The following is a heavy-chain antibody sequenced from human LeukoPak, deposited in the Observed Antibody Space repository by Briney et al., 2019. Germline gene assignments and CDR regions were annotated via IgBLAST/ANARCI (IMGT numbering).Heavy chain of an antibody. CDR1: GFTFSSYD. J-gene: IGHJ4*02. CDR3: ATGGYCSGGSCYFPGY. Sequence: GGALRLSCAASGFTFSSYDMTWVRQAPGRGLEWVSSIRPSGDNTYYGDSVKGRFTISRDNSKNTLYLQMNSLRAEDTAVYYCATGGYCSGGSCYFPGYWGQGTLVTVSS. D-gene: IGHD2-15*01. CDR2: IRPSGDNT. V-gene: IGHV3-23*01.